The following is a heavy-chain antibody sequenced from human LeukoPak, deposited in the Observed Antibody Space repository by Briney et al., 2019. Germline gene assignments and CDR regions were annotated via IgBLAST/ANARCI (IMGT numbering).Heavy chain of an antibody. CDR1: GFTFSRYE. CDR2: ISGSGGRT. V-gene: IGHV3-23*01. D-gene: IGHD2-8*02. Sequence: GGSLRLSCAASGFTFSRYEMNWVRQAPGKGLEWVSAISGSGGRTYYADSVKGRFTISRDSSKNTLYLHMNSLRAEDTAIYTCAKSWWACFEDCTGAPPDYWAQGTLVTVSS. CDR3: AKSWWACFEDCTGAPPDY. J-gene: IGHJ4*02.